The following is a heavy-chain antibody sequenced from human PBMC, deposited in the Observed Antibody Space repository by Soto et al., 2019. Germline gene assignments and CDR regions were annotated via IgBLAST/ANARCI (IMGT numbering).Heavy chain of an antibody. CDR1: GFNFSNYG. V-gene: IGHV3-30*18. J-gene: IGHJ4*02. D-gene: IGHD2-8*02. CDR2: ISDDGSNG. Sequence: QVQLVESGGGVVQPGRSLRLSCTASGFNFSNYGMHWVRQAPGKGLEWVAVISDDGSNGHYADSVKGRLTISRDNSKNTLYLQLTSLRSEDTAVYYCAKEAGILDWAHWGQGTLVTVSS. CDR3: AKEAGILDWAH.